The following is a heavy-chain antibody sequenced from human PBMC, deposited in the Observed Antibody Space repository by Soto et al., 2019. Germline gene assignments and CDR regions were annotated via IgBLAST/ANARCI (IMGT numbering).Heavy chain of an antibody. J-gene: IGHJ4*02. Sequence: QVQLQESGPGLVKPSQTLSLTCTVSGGSISSGDYYWSWIRQPPGKGLEWIGSIYYSGSTYYNPSRQSRLTISVDTSKNQFSLQLNSVTAADTAVYYCARRHSSPYFDYWGQGTLVTVSS. CDR3: ARRHSSPYFDY. D-gene: IGHD6-13*01. V-gene: IGHV4-30-4*01. CDR1: GGSISSGDYY. CDR2: IYYSGST.